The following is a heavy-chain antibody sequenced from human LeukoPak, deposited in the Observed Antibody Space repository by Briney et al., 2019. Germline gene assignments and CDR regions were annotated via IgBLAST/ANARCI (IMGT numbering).Heavy chain of an antibody. D-gene: IGHD3-22*01. V-gene: IGHV3-23*01. CDR2: ISGSGGGT. CDR3: AKRGVVIRVILVGFHKEAYYFDS. J-gene: IGHJ4*02. CDR1: GISLSNYG. Sequence: GGSLRLSCAVSGISLSNYGMSWVRQAPGKGLEWVAGISGSGGGTNYADSVKGRFTISRDNPRNTLYLQMNRLRAEDTAVYFCAKRGVVIRVILVGFHKEAYYFDSWGQGALVTVSS.